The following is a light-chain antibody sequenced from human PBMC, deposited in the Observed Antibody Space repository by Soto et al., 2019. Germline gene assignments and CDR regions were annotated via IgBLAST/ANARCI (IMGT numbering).Light chain of an antibody. J-gene: IGLJ1*01. CDR3: CSYAGSRHYV. Sequence: QSALTQPASVSGSPGQSITISCTGTSSDVGSYNLVSWYQQHPGKAPKFMIYEGTKRPSGVSNRFSGSKSGNTASLTISGLQAEXEADYYCCSYAGSRHYVFGTGTKVTV. CDR1: SSDVGSYNL. CDR2: EGT. V-gene: IGLV2-23*01.